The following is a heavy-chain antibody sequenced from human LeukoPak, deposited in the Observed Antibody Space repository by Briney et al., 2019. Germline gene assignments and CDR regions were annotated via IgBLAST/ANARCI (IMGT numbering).Heavy chain of an antibody. CDR2: IYTSGST. J-gene: IGHJ4*02. D-gene: IGHD2-2*01. CDR3: ARVTCSSTSCLFDY. Sequence: SQTLSLTCTVSGGSISSGSYYWSWIRQPAGKGLEWIGRIYTSGSTNYNPSLKSRVTISVDTSKNQFSLKLSSVTAADTAAYYCARVTCSSTSCLFDYWGQRTLVTVSS. V-gene: IGHV4-61*02. CDR1: GGSISSGSYY.